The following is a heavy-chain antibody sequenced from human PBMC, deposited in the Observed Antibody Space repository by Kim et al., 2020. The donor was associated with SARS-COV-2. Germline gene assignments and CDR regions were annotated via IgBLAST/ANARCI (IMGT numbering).Heavy chain of an antibody. J-gene: IGHJ6*02. CDR1: GFTFSSYW. CDR3: ARGRGMDV. Sequence: GGSLRLSCAASGFTFSSYWMNWVRQAPGQGLEWVANIKQDGSEKYFVDSVDGRFTISRDNAKNSLYLQMNSLRAEDTAVYYCARGRGMDVWGQGTTVTVSS. V-gene: IGHV3-7*01. CDR2: IKQDGSEK.